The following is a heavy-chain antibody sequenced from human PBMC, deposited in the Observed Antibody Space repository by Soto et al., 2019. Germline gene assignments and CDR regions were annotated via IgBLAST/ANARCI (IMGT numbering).Heavy chain of an antibody. V-gene: IGHV3-23*01. Sequence: GKGLEWVSAISGSGGSTYYADSVKGRFTISRDNSKNTLYLQMNSLRAEDTAVYYCAKDLRCSGYYRHAGVGDCFD. CDR2: ISGSGGST. J-gene: IGHJ4*01. CDR3: AKDLRCSGYYRHAGVGDCFD. D-gene: IGHD3-3*01.